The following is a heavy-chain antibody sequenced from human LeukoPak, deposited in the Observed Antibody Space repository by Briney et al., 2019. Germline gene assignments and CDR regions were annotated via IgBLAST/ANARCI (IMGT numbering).Heavy chain of an antibody. CDR2: INGGGVNT. D-gene: IGHD6-13*01. V-gene: IGHV3-23*01. CDR1: GFPFGSYA. CDR3: AKGPKSGTFDY. J-gene: IGHJ4*02. Sequence: GGSLSLSCSASGFPFGSYAMSWVRQAPGKGLEWVSAINGGGVNTYYADSVKGRFTISRDNSKNTLYLQMNSLRAEDTAVYYCAKGPKSGTFDYWGQGTLATVSS.